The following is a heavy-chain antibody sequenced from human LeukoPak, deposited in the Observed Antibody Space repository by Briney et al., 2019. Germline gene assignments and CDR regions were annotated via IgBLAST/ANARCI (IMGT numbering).Heavy chain of an antibody. CDR3: AREAGTGWFDP. CDR2: IYSGGST. D-gene: IGHD1-7*01. V-gene: IGHV3-66*02. CDR1: GFTFSNAW. J-gene: IGHJ5*02. Sequence: GGSLRLSCAASGFTFSNAWMSWVRQAPGKGLEWVSLIYSGGSTNYADSVKGRFTISRDNSKNTLYLQMNSLRAEDRAVYYCAREAGTGWFDPWGQGTLVTVAS.